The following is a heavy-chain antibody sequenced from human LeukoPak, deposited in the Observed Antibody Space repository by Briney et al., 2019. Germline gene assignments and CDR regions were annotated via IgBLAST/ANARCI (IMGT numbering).Heavy chain of an antibody. Sequence: SETLSLTCAVYGGSFSGYYWSWIRQPPGKGLEWIGEINHSGSTNYNPSLKSRVTISVGTSKNQFSLKLSSVTAADTAVYYCARDQHSSSLGFDYWGQGTLVTVSS. D-gene: IGHD6-13*01. J-gene: IGHJ4*02. V-gene: IGHV4-34*01. CDR3: ARDQHSSSLGFDY. CDR2: INHSGST. CDR1: GGSFSGYY.